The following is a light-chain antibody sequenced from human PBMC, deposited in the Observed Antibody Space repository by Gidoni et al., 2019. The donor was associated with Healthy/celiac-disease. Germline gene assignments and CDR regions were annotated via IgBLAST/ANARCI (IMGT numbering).Light chain of an antibody. V-gene: IGKV2-28*01. CDR2: LGS. J-gene: IGKJ4*01. Sequence: DIVMTQSPLSLPVTPGEPASISCRSSQSLLHSNGYNYLDWYLQKPGQSPQLLIYLGSNRASGVPDRFSGSGSGTDFTLTISRVEAEDVGVYYCMQALQTPLTFXGXTKVEIK. CDR1: QSLLHSNGYNY. CDR3: MQALQTPLT.